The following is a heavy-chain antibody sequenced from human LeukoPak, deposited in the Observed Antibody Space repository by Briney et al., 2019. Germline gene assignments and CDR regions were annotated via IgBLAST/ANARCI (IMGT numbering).Heavy chain of an antibody. CDR1: GFTFSSYS. Sequence: PGGSLRLSCAASGFTFSSYSMNWVRQAPGKGLEWVSSISSSSSYIYYADSVKGRFTISRDNAKNSLYLQMNSLRAEDTAVYYCARERRHRRVVGATEAPDYWGQGTLVTVSS. J-gene: IGHJ4*02. V-gene: IGHV3-21*01. CDR2: ISSSSSYI. D-gene: IGHD1-26*01. CDR3: ARERRHRRVVGATEAPDY.